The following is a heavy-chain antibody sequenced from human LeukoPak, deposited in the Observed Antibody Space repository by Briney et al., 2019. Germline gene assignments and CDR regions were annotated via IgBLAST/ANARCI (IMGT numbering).Heavy chain of an antibody. Sequence: SVKVSCKASGGTFSSYAISWVRQAPGQGLEWMGGIIPIFGTANYAQKFQGRVTITRDTSASTAYMELSSLRSEDTAVYYCAREASPDYYYGMDVWGQGTTVTVSS. V-gene: IGHV1-69*05. CDR2: IIPIFGTA. J-gene: IGHJ6*02. CDR1: GGTFSSYA. CDR3: AREASPDYYYGMDV.